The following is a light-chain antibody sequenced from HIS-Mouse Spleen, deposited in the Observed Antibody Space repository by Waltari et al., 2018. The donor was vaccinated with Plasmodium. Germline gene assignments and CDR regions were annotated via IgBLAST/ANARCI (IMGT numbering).Light chain of an antibody. CDR3: CSYAGSYTWV. V-gene: IGLV2-11*01. Sequence: QSALPQPRSVSGSPGQSVTISCTGTSRAVGGYHYVSWYQQHPGKAPKLMIYDVSKRPSGVPDRFSGSKSGNTASLTISGLQAEDEADYYCCSYAGSYTWVFGGGTKLTVL. CDR2: DVS. CDR1: SRAVGGYHY. J-gene: IGLJ3*02.